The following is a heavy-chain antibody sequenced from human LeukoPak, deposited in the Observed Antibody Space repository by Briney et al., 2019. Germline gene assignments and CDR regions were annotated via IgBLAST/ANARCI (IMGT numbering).Heavy chain of an antibody. CDR2: IYTSGST. D-gene: IGHD5-18*01. J-gene: IGHJ4*02. Sequence: SETLSLTCTVSGGSISSYYWSWIRQPAGKGLEWIGRIYTSGSTNYNPSLKSRVTMSVDTSKNQFSLKLSSVTAADTAVYYCAAGYSYGSGRGVFDYWGQGTLVTVSS. CDR1: GGSISSYY. CDR3: AAGYSYGSGRGVFDY. V-gene: IGHV4-4*07.